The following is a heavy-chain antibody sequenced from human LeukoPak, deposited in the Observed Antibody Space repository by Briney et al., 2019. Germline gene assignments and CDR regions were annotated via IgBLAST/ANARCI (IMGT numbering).Heavy chain of an antibody. J-gene: IGHJ4*02. CDR3: ARSSGYYYDFDY. Sequence: GGSLRLSCAASGFTFSSYDMHWVRQATGKGLEWVSAIGTAGDTYYPGSVKGRFTISRENAKNSLYLQMNSLRAGDTAVYYCARSSGYYYDFDYWGQGTLVTVPS. CDR1: GFTFSSYD. D-gene: IGHD3-22*01. CDR2: IGTAGDT. V-gene: IGHV3-13*01.